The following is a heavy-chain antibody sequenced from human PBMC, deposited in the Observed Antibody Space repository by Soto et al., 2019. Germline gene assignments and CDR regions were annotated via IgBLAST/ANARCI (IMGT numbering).Heavy chain of an antibody. CDR1: GGTFTNYV. D-gene: IGHD6-6*01. CDR2: LIPLFRAA. Sequence: QVQLVQSGAEVRKPGSSVKVSCKISGGTFTNYVISWLRQAPGQGLEWMGWLIPLFRAANLAQKFQGRVTITADESTRTVNMELSSLTSEDTAVYYCARGRSSPNFDPWGQGTLVTVSS. CDR3: ARGRSSPNFDP. J-gene: IGHJ5*02. V-gene: IGHV1-69*01.